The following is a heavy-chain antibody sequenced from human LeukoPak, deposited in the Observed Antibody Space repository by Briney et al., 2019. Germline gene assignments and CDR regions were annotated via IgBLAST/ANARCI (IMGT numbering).Heavy chain of an antibody. D-gene: IGHD5-24*01. Sequence: PSETLSLTCTVSGDSITAYYWNWVRQPPGKGLEWIGYIHYTGKNFYNPSLKSRITMSVDTSKSQFSLKLSSVTAADTAVYYCAKGGNYDGNYYAAWFFDVWGRGTRVTVSS. CDR3: AKGGNYDGNYYAAWFFDV. CDR1: GDSITAYY. J-gene: IGHJ2*01. V-gene: IGHV4-59*01. CDR2: IHYTGKN.